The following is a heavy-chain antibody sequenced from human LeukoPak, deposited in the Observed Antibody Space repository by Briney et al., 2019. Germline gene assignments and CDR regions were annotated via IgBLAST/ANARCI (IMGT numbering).Heavy chain of an antibody. V-gene: IGHV3-23*01. CDR3: AKDFLNSRVGGNFFDY. CDR2: ISGSGIVT. Sequence: GGSLRLSCAISGFTFAKFAMSWVRQAPGKGLEWVSTISGSGIVTYYADSVKGRFTISRDNSKNTLYLQMNSLRAEDTAVYYCAKDFLNSRVGGNFFDYWGQGTLVTVSS. J-gene: IGHJ4*02. D-gene: IGHD2-15*01. CDR1: GFTFAKFA.